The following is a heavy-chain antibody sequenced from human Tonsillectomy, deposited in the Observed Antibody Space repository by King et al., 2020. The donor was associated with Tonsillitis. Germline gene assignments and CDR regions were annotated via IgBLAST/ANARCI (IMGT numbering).Heavy chain of an antibody. D-gene: IGHD3-10*01. Sequence: VQLVESGGGLVQPGGSLRVSCAASGFTLSSYWMSWVRQAPGKGLEWVANIKQDGSEKYYVDSVKGRFTISRDNAKNSLYLQMNSLRAEDTAVYFCARLKLPYFWFFDLWGRGTLVTVSP. J-gene: IGHJ2*01. V-gene: IGHV3-7*03. CDR2: IKQDGSEK. CDR1: GFTLSSYW. CDR3: ARLKLPYFWFFDL.